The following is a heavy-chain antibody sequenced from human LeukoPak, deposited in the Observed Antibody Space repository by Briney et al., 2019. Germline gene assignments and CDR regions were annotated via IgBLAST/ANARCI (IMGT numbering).Heavy chain of an antibody. D-gene: IGHD2-2*01. J-gene: IGHJ3*02. CDR2: ISGSGGNT. CDR3: AKDPRFSYCSSTTCAYAFDI. CDR1: GFTFSSND. Sequence: AGSLRLSSAASGFTFSSNDMSWVRQAPGQGLEWSSTISGSGGNTYHADSVKGRITISRDNSKTTLYLQMNSLRAEDTAVYYCAKDPRFSYCSSTTCAYAFDIWGQGTMVTVSS. V-gene: IGHV3-23*01.